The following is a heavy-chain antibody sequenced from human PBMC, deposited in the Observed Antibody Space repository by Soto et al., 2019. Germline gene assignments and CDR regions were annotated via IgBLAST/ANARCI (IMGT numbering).Heavy chain of an antibody. J-gene: IGHJ5*01. CDR2: ITAYGDST. D-gene: IGHD6-19*01. CDR1: GFTFSNYA. Sequence: EVQLLESGGGFVQPGGSLRLSCAASGFTFSNYAMSWVRQAPGKGLEWVSAITAYGDSTHYADSVKGRFTISRDSPNNTLYLQMDSLRAEDTAVYYCAKDPLWYDSDWYPPPGFDSLGQGTLVTVSS. V-gene: IGHV3-23*01. CDR3: AKDPLWYDSDWYPPPGFDS.